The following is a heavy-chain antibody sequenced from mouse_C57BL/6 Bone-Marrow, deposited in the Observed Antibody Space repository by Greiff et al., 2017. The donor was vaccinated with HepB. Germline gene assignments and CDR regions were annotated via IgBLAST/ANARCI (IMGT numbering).Heavy chain of an antibody. CDR2: IYPGDGDT. D-gene: IGHD1-1*01. J-gene: IGHJ2*01. CDR1: GYAFSSSW. Sequence: VQLQESGPELVKPGASVKISCKASGYAFSSSWMNWVKQRPGKGLEWIGRIYPGDGDTNYNGKFKGKATLTADKSSSTAYMQLSSLTSEDSAVYFCARRGIYYNYFDYWGQGTTLTVSS. CDR3: ARRGIYYNYFDY. V-gene: IGHV1-82*01.